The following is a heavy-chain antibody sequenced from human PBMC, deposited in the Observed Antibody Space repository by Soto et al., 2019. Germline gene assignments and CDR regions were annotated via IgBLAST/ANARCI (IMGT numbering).Heavy chain of an antibody. J-gene: IGHJ5*02. Sequence: AGGSLRLSCAASGFTFSSYAMSWVRQAPGKGLEWVSAISGSGGSTYYADSVKGRFTISRDNSKNTLYLQMNSLRAEDTAVYYCAKDQAIRKRGMNWFDPWGQGTLVTVSS. V-gene: IGHV3-23*01. CDR1: GFTFSSYA. D-gene: IGHD2-21*01. CDR3: AKDQAIRKRGMNWFDP. CDR2: ISGSGGST.